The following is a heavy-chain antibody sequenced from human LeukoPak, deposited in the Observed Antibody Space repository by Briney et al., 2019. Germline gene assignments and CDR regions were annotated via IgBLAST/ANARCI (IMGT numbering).Heavy chain of an antibody. Sequence: PSETLSLTCIVSGYSISSGYYWGWIRQPPGRGLEWIGNIYYSGSTYYNPSLKSRVTISVDTSKNQFSLKLSSVTAADTVVYYCARLSGYDYHNWGQGTLVTVSS. V-gene: IGHV4-38-2*02. D-gene: IGHD5-12*01. J-gene: IGHJ4*02. CDR1: GYSISSGYY. CDR3: ARLSGYDYHN. CDR2: IYYSGST.